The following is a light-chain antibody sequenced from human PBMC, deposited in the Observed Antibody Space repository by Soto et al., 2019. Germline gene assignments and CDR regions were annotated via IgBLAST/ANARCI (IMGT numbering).Light chain of an antibody. CDR3: QQRSSWPLT. CDR2: DVF. CDR1: QSVSSY. J-gene: IGKJ4*01. V-gene: IGKV3-11*01. Sequence: EIVLTQSPATLSLSPGERATLSCRASQSVSSYLGWYQQKPGQPPRLLIYDVFNRATGLPARFSGSGSGTDFTLTISSLEPEDFAVYYCQQRSSWPLTFGGGTKVEIK.